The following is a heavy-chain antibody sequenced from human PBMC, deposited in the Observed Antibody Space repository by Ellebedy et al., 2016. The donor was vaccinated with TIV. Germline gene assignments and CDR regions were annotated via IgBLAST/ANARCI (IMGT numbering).Heavy chain of an antibody. J-gene: IGHJ6*02. CDR1: GGSFSGYH. CDR3: ARGGAAGSSDYYYGMDV. D-gene: IGHD6-13*01. V-gene: IGHV4-34*01. Sequence: MPSETLSLTCAVYGGSFSGYHWSWIRQPPGKGLEWIGEINHSGSTNYNPSLKSRVTISVDRSKNQFSLNVTSVTAADTAVYYCARGGAAGSSDYYYGMDVWGQGTTVTVSS. CDR2: INHSGST.